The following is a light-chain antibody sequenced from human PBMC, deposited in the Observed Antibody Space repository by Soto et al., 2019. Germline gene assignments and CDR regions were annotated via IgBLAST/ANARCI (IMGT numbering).Light chain of an antibody. CDR2: EVS. Sequence: QSVLTQPASVSGSPGQTITISCTGTRTDIGGYNLVSWYQHHPGKAPKLLIHEVSNRPSGISNRFSGFKSDNMASLTISGLRAEDEADYYCSAYSAGTSLLVFGSGTKVTVL. V-gene: IGLV2-14*01. CDR3: SAYSAGTSLLV. CDR1: RTDIGGYNL. J-gene: IGLJ1*01.